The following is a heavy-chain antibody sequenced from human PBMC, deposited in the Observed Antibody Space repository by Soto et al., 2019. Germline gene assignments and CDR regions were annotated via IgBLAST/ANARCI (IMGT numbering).Heavy chain of an antibody. V-gene: IGHV1-18*01. J-gene: IGHJ4*02. CDR2: INPYNGNT. CDR1: GYTFTSYG. CDR3: ARDRISSSWIFDY. D-gene: IGHD6-13*01. Sequence: GSVKVSCKASGYTFTSYGISWVRQAPGQGLEWMAWINPYNGNTKYAEKFLGRVTMTTDTSTSTAYMELRSLRSDDTAVYYCARDRISSSWIFDYWGQGTLVTVSS.